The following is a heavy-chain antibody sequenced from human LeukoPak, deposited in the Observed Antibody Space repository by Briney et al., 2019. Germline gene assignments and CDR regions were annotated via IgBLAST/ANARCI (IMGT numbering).Heavy chain of an antibody. V-gene: IGHV3-30*04. CDR1: GFTFSSYA. J-gene: IGHJ4*02. Sequence: PGGSLRLSCAASGFTFSSYAMHWVRQAPGKGLEWVAVISYDGSNKYYADSVKGRFTISRDNSKNTLYLQMNSLRAEDTAVYYCAKDLHILVPAGDYWGQGTLVTVSS. CDR3: AKDLHILVPAGDY. CDR2: ISYDGSNK. D-gene: IGHD2-21*01.